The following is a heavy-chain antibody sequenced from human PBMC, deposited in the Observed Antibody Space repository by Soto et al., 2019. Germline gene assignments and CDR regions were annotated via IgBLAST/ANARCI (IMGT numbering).Heavy chain of an antibody. J-gene: IGHJ4*02. D-gene: IGHD3-22*01. Sequence: QVQLQESGPGLVRPSQTLSLTCTVSGASICSGDYYWSWIRQPPGEGLEWIGYIYNSVITDYNPSLKSRLTILLDTSKNQFSLRLNSVTAADTAVYFCASTLLSYYDRSAQGFDYWGQGTLVTVSS. CDR1: GASICSGDYY. CDR2: IYNSVIT. V-gene: IGHV4-30-4*01. CDR3: ASTLLSYYDRSAQGFDY.